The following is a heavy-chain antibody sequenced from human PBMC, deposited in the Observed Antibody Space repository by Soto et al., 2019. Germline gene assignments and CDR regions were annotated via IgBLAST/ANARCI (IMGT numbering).Heavy chain of an antibody. CDR2: MYFTGTT. J-gene: IGHJ3*02. CDR3: ARDGGYTGYEEGNPFDI. D-gene: IGHD5-12*01. V-gene: IGHV4-4*07. Sequence: QVQLQESGPGLVKPSETLSLICTVSGGSISHHYWSWIRQPAGTRLEWIGRMYFTGTTNYNTSLKNRVSMSIDTSKKQFSLKLSSVTAADTAVYDCARDGGYTGYEEGNPFDIWGQGTMVTVSS. CDR1: GGSISHHY.